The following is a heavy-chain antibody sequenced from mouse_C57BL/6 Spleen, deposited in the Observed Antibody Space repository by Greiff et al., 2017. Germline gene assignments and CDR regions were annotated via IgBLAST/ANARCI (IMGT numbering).Heavy chain of an antibody. J-gene: IGHJ3*01. D-gene: IGHD2-4*01. CDR1: GYSITSGYY. CDR2: ISYDGSN. Sequence: ESGPGLVKPSQSLSLTCSVTGYSITSGYYWNWIRQFPGNKLEWMGYISYDGSNNYNPSLKNRISITRDTSKNQFFLKLNSVTTEDTATYYCASYDYDGFAYWGLGTLVTVSA. CDR3: ASYDYDGFAY. V-gene: IGHV3-6*01.